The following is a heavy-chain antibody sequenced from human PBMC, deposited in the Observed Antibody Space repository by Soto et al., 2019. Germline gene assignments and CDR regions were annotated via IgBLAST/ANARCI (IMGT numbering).Heavy chain of an antibody. D-gene: IGHD3-22*01. J-gene: IGHJ4*02. V-gene: IGHV3-72*01. Sequence: EVQLVESGGGLVQPGGSLRLSCVASGFTLSDHYMDWVRQAPGKGLEWVGRTRNKVNSDTTEYAASVKGRFTVSRDDSMNTFFRQMNSLKAEDTAVYYCLRVGDRSPWRYDYWGQGTLVTVSS. CDR2: TRNKVNSDTT. CDR1: GFTLSDHY. CDR3: LRVGDRSPWRYDY.